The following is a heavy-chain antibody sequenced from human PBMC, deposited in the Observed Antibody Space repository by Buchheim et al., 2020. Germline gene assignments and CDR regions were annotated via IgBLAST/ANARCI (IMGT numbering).Heavy chain of an antibody. V-gene: IGHV4-59*08. Sequence: QVQLRESGPGLVKPSETLSLICSVTADSVSRYYWSWIRQSPGKGLEWIGYISYSGTTNYSPSLKSRVTMSLDTSKNQLSLNLKSVTAADTAFYYCAKHRRSPSYDSGDYYPYFDSWGQGTL. J-gene: IGHJ4*02. CDR2: ISYSGTT. D-gene: IGHD3-22*01. CDR1: ADSVSRYY. CDR3: AKHRRSPSYDSGDYYPYFDS.